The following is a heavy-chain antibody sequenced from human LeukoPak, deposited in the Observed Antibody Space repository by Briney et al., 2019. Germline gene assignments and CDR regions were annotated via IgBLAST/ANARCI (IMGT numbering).Heavy chain of an antibody. D-gene: IGHD6-19*01. V-gene: IGHV3-30*04. CDR3: ARDLSPGIAVAGRFDY. Sequence: GGSLRLSCAASGFTFSSYAMLWFRQAPGRGLEGVAVISYDGSNKYYADSVKGRFTISRDNSKNTLYLQMNSLRAEDTAVYYCARDLSPGIAVAGRFDYWGQGTLVTVSS. CDR1: GFTFSSYA. CDR2: ISYDGSNK. J-gene: IGHJ4*02.